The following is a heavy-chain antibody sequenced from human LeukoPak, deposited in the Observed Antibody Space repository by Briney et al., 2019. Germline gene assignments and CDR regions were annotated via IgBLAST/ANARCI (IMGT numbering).Heavy chain of an antibody. CDR2: IYHSGST. CDR3: ARGAAAAFFDY. V-gene: IGHV4-4*02. J-gene: IGHJ4*02. Sequence: PGGSLRLSCAASGFTFSSYAMSWVRQPPGKGLERIGEIYHSGSTNYNPSLKSRVTISVDKSKNQFSLKLSSVTAADTAVYYCARGAAAAFFDYWGQGTLVTVSS. CDR1: GFTFSSYAM. D-gene: IGHD2-15*01.